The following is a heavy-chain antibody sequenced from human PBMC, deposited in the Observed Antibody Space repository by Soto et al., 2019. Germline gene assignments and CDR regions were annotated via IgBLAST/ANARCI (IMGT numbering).Heavy chain of an antibody. Sequence: SVKVACTASGYSFATYGFSWVRQATGQGLECVGWISAHNGDTHYSQKFQGRVTLTTDTSTNTGYMELRSLTSDDTAVYFCATEPIYYNDGSGYYPLGHWGQATLVTVSS. D-gene: IGHD3-22*01. J-gene: IGHJ4*02. CDR1: GYSFATYG. CDR3: ATEPIYYNDGSGYYPLGH. V-gene: IGHV1-18*04. CDR2: ISAHNGDT.